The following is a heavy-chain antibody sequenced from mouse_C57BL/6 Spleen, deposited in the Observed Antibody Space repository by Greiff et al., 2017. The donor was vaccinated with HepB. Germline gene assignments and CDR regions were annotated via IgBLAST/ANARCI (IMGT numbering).Heavy chain of an antibody. CDR2: IYPGNSDT. CDR1: GYTFTSYW. Sequence: EVQLQQSGTVLARPGASVKMSCKTSGYTFTSYWMHWVKQRPGQGLEWIGAIYPGNSDTSYNQKFKGKAKLTAVTSASTAYMELSSLTNEDSTVYYCTRSLRSPYYFDYWGQGTTLTVSS. CDR3: TRSLRSPYYFDY. V-gene: IGHV1-5*01. J-gene: IGHJ2*01. D-gene: IGHD1-1*01.